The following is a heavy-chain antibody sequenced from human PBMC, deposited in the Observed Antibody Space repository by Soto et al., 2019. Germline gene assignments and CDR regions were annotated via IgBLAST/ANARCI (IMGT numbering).Heavy chain of an antibody. J-gene: IGHJ6*03. D-gene: IGHD6-13*01. CDR1: GYTFTSYG. Sequence: QVQLVQSGAEVKKPGASVKVSCKASGYTFTSYGISWVRQVPGQGLEWMGWISAYNGNTNYAQKLQGRVTMTTDTSTSTAYMELRSLRSDDTAVYYCARPIAAAGTDYYYYYMDVWGKGTTVTVSS. CDR2: ISAYNGNT. V-gene: IGHV1-18*01. CDR3: ARPIAAAGTDYYYYYMDV.